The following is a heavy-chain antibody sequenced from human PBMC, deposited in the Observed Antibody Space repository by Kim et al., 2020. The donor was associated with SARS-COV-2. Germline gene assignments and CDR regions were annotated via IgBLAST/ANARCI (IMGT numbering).Heavy chain of an antibody. CDR2: GST. CDR3: ARDHGFSDY. J-gene: IGHJ4*02. V-gene: IGHV4-39*07. Sequence: GSTYYNPSLKSRVSISVDTSKNQFSLKLSSVTAADTAVYYCARDHGFSDYWGQGTLVTVSS.